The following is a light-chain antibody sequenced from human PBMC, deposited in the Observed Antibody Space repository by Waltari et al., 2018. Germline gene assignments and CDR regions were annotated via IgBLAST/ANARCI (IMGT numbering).Light chain of an antibody. J-gene: IGKJ4*01. CDR1: QGINNA. Sequence: DIQMTQSPSSLSASVGEKVTITCRASQGINNALVWYQQKPGKAPKLLIYAASSLQSGVPSMFSGSGSWTDFTLTISSLQPEDFAFYYCQQRNTYPLTFGGVTKVEVK. CDR3: QQRNTYPLT. V-gene: IGKV1-17*01. CDR2: AAS.